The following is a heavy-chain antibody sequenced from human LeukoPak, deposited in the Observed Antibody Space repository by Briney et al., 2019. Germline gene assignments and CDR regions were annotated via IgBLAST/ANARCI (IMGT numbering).Heavy chain of an antibody. V-gene: IGHV4-39*07. Sequence: TSSETLSLTCTVSGGSIGSSSYYWGWIRQPPGKGLEWIGSIYYSGSTYYNPSLKSRVTISVDTSKNQFSLKLSSVTAADTAVYYCARDLAGVVNYYYYMDVWGKGTTVTVSS. CDR3: ARDLAGVVNYYYYMDV. D-gene: IGHD2-15*01. CDR1: GGSIGSSSYY. J-gene: IGHJ6*03. CDR2: IYYSGST.